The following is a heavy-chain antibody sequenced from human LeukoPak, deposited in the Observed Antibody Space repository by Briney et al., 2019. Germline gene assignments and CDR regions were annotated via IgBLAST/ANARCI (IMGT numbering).Heavy chain of an antibody. V-gene: IGHV3-23*01. D-gene: IGHD1-26*01. Sequence: GGSLRLSCAASGSTFSTYAMTWVRQAPGKGLEWVSDISGSDGSTYYADSVKGRFTISRDNAKNTLYLQMNSLRAEDTAVYYCARDPASPLGSYDYWGEGTLVSVSS. CDR2: ISGSDGST. CDR1: GSTFSTYA. CDR3: ARDPASPLGSYDY. J-gene: IGHJ4*02.